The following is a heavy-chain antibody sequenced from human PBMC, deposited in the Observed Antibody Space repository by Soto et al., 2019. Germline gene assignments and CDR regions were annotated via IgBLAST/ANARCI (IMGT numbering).Heavy chain of an antibody. CDR2: IYDSGST. Sequence: SETLSLTCTVSGGSISSGDHYWSWIRQPPGKGLEWIGYIYDSGSTYHNPSLKSRVTISVGTSKNQFSLNLSSVTAADTAVYYCARGLLHCTRTSCYTQGLGFDYWGQGILVTVS. CDR1: GGSISSGDHY. CDR3: ARGLLHCTRTSCYTQGLGFDY. D-gene: IGHD2-2*02. V-gene: IGHV4-30-4*01. J-gene: IGHJ4*01.